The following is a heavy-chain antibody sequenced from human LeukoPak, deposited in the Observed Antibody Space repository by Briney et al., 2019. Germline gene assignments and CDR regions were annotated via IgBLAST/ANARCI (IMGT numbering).Heavy chain of an antibody. CDR3: ARDSLVGAGLGRYFDY. V-gene: IGHV3-66*02. D-gene: IGHD1-26*01. CDR1: GFTVSTNC. Sequence: PGGSLRLSCAASGFTVSTNCMSWVRQAPGKGLEWVSVVYADGSTYYADSVKGRFSISRDNSKNTLFLQMSSLRAEDTAVYYCARDSLVGAGLGRYFDYWGQGSLVTVSS. CDR2: VYADGST. J-gene: IGHJ4*02.